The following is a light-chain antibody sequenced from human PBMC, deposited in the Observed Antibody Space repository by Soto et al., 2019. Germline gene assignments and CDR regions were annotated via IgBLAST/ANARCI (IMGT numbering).Light chain of an antibody. CDR1: QSISSW. CDR3: QQYNSYSPYT. Sequence: DIQMTQSPSTLSASVGDRVTITCRASQSISSWLAWYQQKPGKAPKLLIYDASSLESGVPSRFSGSVSGTEFTLTISSLQPDEFATYYCQQYNSYSPYTFGQGTKLESK. J-gene: IGKJ2*01. V-gene: IGKV1-5*01. CDR2: DAS.